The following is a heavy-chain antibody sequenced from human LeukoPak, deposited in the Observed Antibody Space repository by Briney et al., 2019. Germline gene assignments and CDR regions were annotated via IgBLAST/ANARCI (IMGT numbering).Heavy chain of an antibody. CDR1: GGSISSYY. Sequence: SETLSLTCTVSGGSISSYYWSWIRQPPGKGLEWIGYIYYSGSTNYNPSLKSRVTISVDTSKNQFSLKLSSVTAADTAVYYCARWGYCSGGSCPFYYWGQGTLVTVSS. D-gene: IGHD2-15*01. V-gene: IGHV4-59*08. CDR2: IYYSGST. J-gene: IGHJ4*02. CDR3: ARWGYCSGGSCPFYY.